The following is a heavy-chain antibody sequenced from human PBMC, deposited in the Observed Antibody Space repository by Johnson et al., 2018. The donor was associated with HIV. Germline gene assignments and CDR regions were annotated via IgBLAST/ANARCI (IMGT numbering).Heavy chain of an antibody. Sequence: QLVESGGGVVQPGRSLRLSCAPSGFTFSSYAMHWVRQAPGKGLEWVAVISYDGNIKYYADSVKGRFTISRDNSKNTLYLQMNSLRAEDTAVYYCARAGYYYDISGIFIPQDAFEIWGQGTMVTVSS. CDR1: GFTFSSYA. J-gene: IGHJ3*02. V-gene: IGHV3-30-3*01. CDR2: ISYDGNIK. D-gene: IGHD3-22*01. CDR3: ARAGYYYDISGIFIPQDAFEI.